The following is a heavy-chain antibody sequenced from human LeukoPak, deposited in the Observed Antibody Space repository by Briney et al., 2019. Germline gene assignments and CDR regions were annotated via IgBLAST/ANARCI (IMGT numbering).Heavy chain of an antibody. D-gene: IGHD5-24*01. V-gene: IGHV4-59*01. CDR3: ARGDGSEYGMDV. CDR2: IYYSGST. Sequence: SETLSLTCTVSGGSISSYYWSWIRQPPGKGLEWIGYIYYSGSTNYNPSLKSRATISVDTSKNQFSLKLSSVTAADTAVYYCARGDGSEYGMDVWGQGTTVTVSS. CDR1: GGSISSYY. J-gene: IGHJ6*02.